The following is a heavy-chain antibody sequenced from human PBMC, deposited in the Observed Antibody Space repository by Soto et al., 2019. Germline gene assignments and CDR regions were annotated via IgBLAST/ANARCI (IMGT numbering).Heavy chain of an antibody. CDR1: GFAVSSKY. V-gene: IGHV3-7*04. Sequence: GGSLRLSCAASGFAVSSKYMTWVRQAPGRGLELVANIKEDGSQKYYVDSVRGRFTISRDIGKNSLYLHMNSLRAEDTAVYYCARGDYYDRSGYYVANWGQGTLVTVSS. CDR2: IKEDGSQK. CDR3: ARGDYYDRSGYYVAN. D-gene: IGHD3-22*01. J-gene: IGHJ4*02.